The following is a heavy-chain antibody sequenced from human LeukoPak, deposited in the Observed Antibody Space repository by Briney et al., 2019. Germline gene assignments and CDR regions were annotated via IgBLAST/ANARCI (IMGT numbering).Heavy chain of an antibody. D-gene: IGHD3-9*01. V-gene: IGHV1-69*04. J-gene: IGHJ4*02. CDR2: IIPTLGIA. CDR3: ARGAIGDYDILTGPLLGPFDY. Sequence: SVKVSCKASGGTFSSYAISWVRQAPGQGLEWMGRIIPTLGIANYAQKFQGRVTITADKSTSTAYMELSSLRSEDTAVYYCARGAIGDYDILTGPLLGPFDYWGQGTLVTVSS. CDR1: GGTFSSYA.